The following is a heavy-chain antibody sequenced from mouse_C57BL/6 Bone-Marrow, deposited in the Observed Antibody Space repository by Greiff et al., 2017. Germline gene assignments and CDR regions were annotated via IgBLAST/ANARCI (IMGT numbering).Heavy chain of an antibody. CDR1: GYTFTSYG. CDR2: IYPGSGST. Sequence: QVQLQQSGAELARPGASVKLSCKASGYTFTSYGISWVKQRTGQGLEWIGDIYPGSGSTNYNEKFKSKATLTVDTSSSTAYMQLSSLTSEDSAVYYCARPAYYSNLYAMDYWGQGTSVTVSS. D-gene: IGHD2-5*01. V-gene: IGHV1-81*01. J-gene: IGHJ4*01. CDR3: ARPAYYSNLYAMDY.